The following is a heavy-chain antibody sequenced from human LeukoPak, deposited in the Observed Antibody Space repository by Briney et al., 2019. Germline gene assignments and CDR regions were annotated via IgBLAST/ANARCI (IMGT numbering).Heavy chain of an antibody. V-gene: IGHV4-30-4*01. CDR1: GVSISSGDYY. J-gene: IGHJ4*02. Sequence: SQTLSLTCTVSGVSISSGDYYWSWIRQPPGQGLEWIGYISLSGGTYYNPSLKSRVTISVDTSKNQFSLKLSSVTAADTAVYYCARVSLGGSYYSPGYYFDYWGQGTLVTVSS. CDR3: ARVSLGGSYYSPGYYFDY. D-gene: IGHD1-26*01. CDR2: ISLSGGT.